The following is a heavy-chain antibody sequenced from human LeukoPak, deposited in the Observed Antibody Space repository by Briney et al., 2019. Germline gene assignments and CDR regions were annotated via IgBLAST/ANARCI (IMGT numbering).Heavy chain of an antibody. V-gene: IGHV4-59*08. D-gene: IGHD1-14*01. CDR3: ARRGSGASLEYYFDL. J-gene: IGHJ2*01. CDR2: IYYSGNT. Sequence: SETLSLTCTVSGGSISSYYWSWIRQPPGKGLEYIGYIYYSGNTNPNPSLNSRVTISVDTSKNQFSLKLSSVTAADTAVYYCARRGSGASLEYYFDLWGRGTLVTVSS. CDR1: GGSISSYY.